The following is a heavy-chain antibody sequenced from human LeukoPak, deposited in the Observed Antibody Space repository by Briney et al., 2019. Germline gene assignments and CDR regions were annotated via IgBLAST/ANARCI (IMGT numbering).Heavy chain of an antibody. D-gene: IGHD1-26*01. V-gene: IGHV4-39*01. J-gene: IGHJ6*03. CDR2: IYYSGST. Sequence: PSETLSLTCTVSGGSISSSSYYWGWIRQPPGKGLEWIGSIYYSGSTYYNPSLKSRVTISVDTSKNQFSLKLSSVTAADTAVYYCASDYSGSYMDVGYYYYYMDVWGKGTTVTVSS. CDR3: ASDYSGSYMDVGYYYYYMDV. CDR1: GGSISSSSYY.